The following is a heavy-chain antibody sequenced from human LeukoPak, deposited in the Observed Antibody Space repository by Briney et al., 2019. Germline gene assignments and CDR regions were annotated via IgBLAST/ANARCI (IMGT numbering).Heavy chain of an antibody. D-gene: IGHD5-12*01. CDR3: ATVRLATSTATMAGWFDP. Sequence: GGSLRLSCAASGFTFSSSAMTWVRQAPGKGLEWISGISGGRGSTYYADSVKGRFTISRDNSKNTLYLQMNSLRAEDTAVYYSATVRLATSTATMAGWFDPWGQGTLVTVSS. V-gene: IGHV3-23*01. CDR1: GFTFSSSA. J-gene: IGHJ5*02. CDR2: ISGGRGST.